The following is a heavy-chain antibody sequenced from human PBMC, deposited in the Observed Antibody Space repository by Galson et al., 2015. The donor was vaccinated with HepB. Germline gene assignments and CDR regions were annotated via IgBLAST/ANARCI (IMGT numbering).Heavy chain of an antibody. J-gene: IGHJ4*02. CDR2: IRYDGSNK. Sequence: SLRLSCAASGFTFSNYGMHWVRQAPGKGLEWVAFIRYDGSNKYYAASVKGRFTISRDNSKNTLYLQMNSLRADDTAVYYCAKDSSPIVLMVYALDYWGQGTLVTVPS. CDR1: GFTFSNYG. CDR3: AKDSSPIVLMVYALDY. V-gene: IGHV3-30*02. D-gene: IGHD2-8*01.